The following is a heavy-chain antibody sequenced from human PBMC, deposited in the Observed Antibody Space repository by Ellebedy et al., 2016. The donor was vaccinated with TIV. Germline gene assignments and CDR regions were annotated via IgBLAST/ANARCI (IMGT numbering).Heavy chain of an antibody. CDR3: TRGGTTGFDP. V-gene: IGHV1-8*01. CDR1: GYTFTSYD. Sequence: AASVKVSCKASGYTFTSYDIHWVRQATGQGLEWMGWMNQKSGKTGYAKKFQDRVTMTTNTSINAAYMNVSSLRFEDTAVYYCTRGGTTGFDPWGQGTLVIVSS. J-gene: IGHJ5*02. CDR2: MNQKSGKT. D-gene: IGHD1-14*01.